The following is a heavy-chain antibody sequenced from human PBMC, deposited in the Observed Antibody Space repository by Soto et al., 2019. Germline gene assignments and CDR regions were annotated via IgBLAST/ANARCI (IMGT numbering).Heavy chain of an antibody. CDR1: GFTFNIYG. V-gene: IGHV3-30*18. J-gene: IGHJ4*02. CDR2: ISYDGSNQ. Sequence: VVSLSISCAASGFTFNIYGMHWVRQAPDKGLEWVALISYDGSNQYYADSVKGRFTISRDNSKNTLFLQMNSLRADDTAVYYCAKDQASGQGSFDSWGQGTLVTVS. CDR3: AKDQASGQGSFDS.